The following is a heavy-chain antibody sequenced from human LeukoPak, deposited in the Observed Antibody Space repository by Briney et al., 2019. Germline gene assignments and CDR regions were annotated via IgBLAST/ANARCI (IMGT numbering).Heavy chain of an antibody. CDR2: IYHSGST. CDR3: ASPQLTVAYSYYYMDV. D-gene: IGHD2-15*01. J-gene: IGHJ6*03. CDR1: GYSISSGYY. V-gene: IGHV4-38-2*02. Sequence: SETLSLTCTVSGYSISSGYYWGWIRQPPGKGLEWIGSIYHSGSTYYNPSLKSRVTISVDTSKNQFSLKLSSVTAADTAVYYCASPQLTVAYSYYYMDVWGKGTTVTISS.